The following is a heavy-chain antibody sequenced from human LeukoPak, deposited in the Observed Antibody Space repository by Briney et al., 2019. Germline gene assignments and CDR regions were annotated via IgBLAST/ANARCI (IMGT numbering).Heavy chain of an antibody. CDR1: GGSVSSGPSY. CDR3: ARMGGLWEKDAFDI. CDR2: IYYSGST. Sequence: PSETLSLTCTVSGGSVSSGPSYWSWIRQPPGKGLDWIGYIYYSGSTNYNPSLKSRVTISVDTSKNQFSLKLNSVTAADTAVYYCARMGGLWEKDAFDIWGQGTMVTVSS. D-gene: IGHD3-16*01. J-gene: IGHJ3*02. V-gene: IGHV4-61*01.